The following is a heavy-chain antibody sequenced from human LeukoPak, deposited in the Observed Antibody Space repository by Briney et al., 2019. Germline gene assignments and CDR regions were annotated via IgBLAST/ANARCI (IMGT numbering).Heavy chain of an antibody. CDR2: IIPIFGTA. CDR3: ARAPPRGVILDY. J-gene: IGHJ4*02. D-gene: IGHD3-10*01. Sequence: SVKVSCKASGGTFSSYAISWVRQAPGQGLEWMGGIIPIFGTAKYAQKFQGRVTITADKSTSTAYMELSSLRSEDTAVYYCARAPPRGVILDYWGQGTLVTVS. CDR1: GGTFSSYA. V-gene: IGHV1-69*06.